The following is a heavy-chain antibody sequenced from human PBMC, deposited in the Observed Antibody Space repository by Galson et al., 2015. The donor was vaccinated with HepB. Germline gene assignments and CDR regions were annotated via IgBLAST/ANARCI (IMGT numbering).Heavy chain of an antibody. J-gene: IGHJ6*02. V-gene: IGHV2-5*01. CDR3: VHSGRSYGMDV. Sequence: PALVKPTQTLTLTCTFSGFSLSTSSVGVGWIHQPPGKALKWLALIYWNDDKRYSPSLKSRLTITKDTSKNQVVLTMTNMDPVDTATYYCVHSGRSYGMDVWGQGTTVIVSS. D-gene: IGHD1-14*01. CDR1: GFSLSTSSVG. CDR2: IYWNDDK.